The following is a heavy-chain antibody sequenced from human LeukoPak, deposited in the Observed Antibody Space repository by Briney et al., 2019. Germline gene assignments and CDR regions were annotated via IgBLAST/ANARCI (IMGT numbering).Heavy chain of an antibody. CDR1: GGSISSYY. Sequence: SETLSLTCTVSGGSISSYYWCWIRQPPGKGLEWIGYIYYSGSTNYNPSLKSRVTISVDTSKNQFSLKLSSVTAADTAVYYCARAPTGWDYYYYYMDVWGNGTTVTVSS. D-gene: IGHD1-1*01. V-gene: IGHV4-59*01. CDR3: ARAPTGWDYYYYYMDV. J-gene: IGHJ6*03. CDR2: IYYSGST.